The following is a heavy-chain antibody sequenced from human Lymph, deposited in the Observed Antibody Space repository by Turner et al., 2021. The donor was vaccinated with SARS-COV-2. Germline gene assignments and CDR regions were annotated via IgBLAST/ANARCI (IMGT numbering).Heavy chain of an antibody. Sequence: QVQRVQSGAAVQKPGSSVKVSCQASAGSFSSYAINWVRQAPGQGLEWMGGIITNFGAVNYGQKFQGRVTISADESTGTDYMELSSLRSEDTAVYYCARERGSSSGAVRGMDVWGQGTTVTVSS. D-gene: IGHD7-27*01. V-gene: IGHV1-69*01. J-gene: IGHJ6*02. CDR3: ARERGSSSGAVRGMDV. CDR2: IITNFGAV. CDR1: AGSFSSYA.